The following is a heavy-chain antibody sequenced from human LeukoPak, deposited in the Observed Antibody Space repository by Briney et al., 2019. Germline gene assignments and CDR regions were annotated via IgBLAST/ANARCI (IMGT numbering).Heavy chain of an antibody. CDR2: IYYSGST. V-gene: IGHV4-39*01. CDR3: ARHPGRGSDGYAFDC. CDR1: GGSISSSSYY. Sequence: SETLSLTCTVSGGSISSSSYYWGWIRQPPGKGLEWIGSIYYSGSTNYNPSLKSRVTISVDTSKNQFSLKLSSVTAADTAVYYCARHPGRGSDGYAFDCWGQGTMVIVSS. J-gene: IGHJ3*01. D-gene: IGHD3-10*01.